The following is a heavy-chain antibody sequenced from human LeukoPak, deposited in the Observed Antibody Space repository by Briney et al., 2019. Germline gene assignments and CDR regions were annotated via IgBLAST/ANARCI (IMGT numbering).Heavy chain of an antibody. D-gene: IGHD3-3*01. CDR1: GFTVSSNY. J-gene: IGHJ4*02. CDR2: IYSGGST. V-gene: IGHV3-66*02. CDR3: ARGTIFGVVIHY. Sequence: GGSLRLSCAASGFTVSSNYMSWVRQAPGKGLEWVSVIYSGGSTYYADSVKGRFTISRDNSKNTPYLQMNSLRAEDTAVYYCARGTIFGVVIHYWGQGTLVTVSS.